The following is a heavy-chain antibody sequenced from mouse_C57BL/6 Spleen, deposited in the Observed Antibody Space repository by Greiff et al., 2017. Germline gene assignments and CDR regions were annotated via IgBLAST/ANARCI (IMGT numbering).Heavy chain of an antibody. V-gene: IGHV1-69*01. CDR3: ARRELTGTKYFDY. Sequence: QVHVKQPGAELVMPGASVKLSCKASGYTFTSYWMHWVKQRPEQGLEWIGEIDPSDSYTKYNQKFKGKSTLTVDKSSSTAYMQLRSLTSEDSAVYYCARRELTGTKYFDYWGQGTTLTVSS. J-gene: IGHJ2*01. D-gene: IGHD4-1*01. CDR2: IDPSDSYT. CDR1: GYTFTSYW.